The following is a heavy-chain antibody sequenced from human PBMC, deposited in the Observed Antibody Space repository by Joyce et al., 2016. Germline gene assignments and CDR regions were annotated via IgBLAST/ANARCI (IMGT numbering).Heavy chain of an antibody. D-gene: IGHD1-26*01. CDR3: ARSTGGSYLFGMDV. CDR2: IYTTGST. V-gene: IGHV4-61*02. CDR1: GASATSGSFY. J-gene: IGHJ6*02. Sequence: QVQLQESGSGLVKPSQTLTLTCTVSGASATSGSFYWSWIRQPVGKGLEWIGRIYTTGSTSYKSSLKSRVTMALDTSKNQVSLKLNSVTAADTAVYYCARSTGGSYLFGMDVWGQGTTVTVSS.